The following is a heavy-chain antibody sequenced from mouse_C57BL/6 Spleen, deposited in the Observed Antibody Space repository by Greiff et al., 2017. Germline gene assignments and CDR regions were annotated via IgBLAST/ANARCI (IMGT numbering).Heavy chain of an antibody. Sequence: EVKLMESGGGLVKPGGSLKLSCAASGFTFSSYAMSWVRQTPEKRLEWVATISDGGSYTYYPDNVKGRFTISRDNAKNNLYLQMSHLKSEDTAMYYCARDDDGNGAMDYWGQGTSVTVSS. J-gene: IGHJ4*01. V-gene: IGHV5-4*01. CDR2: ISDGGSYT. D-gene: IGHD2-1*01. CDR3: ARDDDGNGAMDY. CDR1: GFTFSSYA.